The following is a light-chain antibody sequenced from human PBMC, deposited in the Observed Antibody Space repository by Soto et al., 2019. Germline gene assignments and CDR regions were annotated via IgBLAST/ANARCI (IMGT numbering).Light chain of an antibody. V-gene: IGKV3-20*01. Sequence: EIVLTQSPGTLSLSPGERATLSCRASQSVSSSYLAWYQQKPGQAPRLLIYGASSRATGIPDRFSGSGSGTDFTLTISRLEPEDFAVYYCKQYGSSPPTFGQGPKVEI. J-gene: IGKJ1*01. CDR1: QSVSSSY. CDR2: GAS. CDR3: KQYGSSPPT.